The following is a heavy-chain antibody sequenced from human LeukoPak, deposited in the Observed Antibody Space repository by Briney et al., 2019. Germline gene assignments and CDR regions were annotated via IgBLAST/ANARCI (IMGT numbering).Heavy chain of an antibody. D-gene: IGHD3-16*01. CDR3: AKGWFGGVRPNWFDP. V-gene: IGHV3-23*01. Sequence: GGSLRLSCAASGFTFSSYSMNWVRQAPGKGLEWVSAISGSGGSTYYADSVKGRFTISRDNSKNTLYLQMNSLRAEDTAVYYCAKGWFGGVRPNWFDPWGQGTLVTVSS. CDR2: ISGSGGST. J-gene: IGHJ5*02. CDR1: GFTFSSYS.